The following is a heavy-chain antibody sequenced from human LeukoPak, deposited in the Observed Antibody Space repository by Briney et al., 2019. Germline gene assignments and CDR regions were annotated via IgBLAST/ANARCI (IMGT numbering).Heavy chain of an antibody. Sequence: GGSLRLSCAASGFTFSSCGMHWVRQAPGKGLEWVAVISYDGSNKYYADSVKGRFTISRDNSKNTLYLQMNSLRAEDTAVYYCARHSGYDSPLDYWGQGTLVTVSS. CDR1: GFTFSSCG. V-gene: IGHV3-30*03. J-gene: IGHJ4*02. CDR3: ARHSGYDSPLDY. CDR2: ISYDGSNK. D-gene: IGHD5-12*01.